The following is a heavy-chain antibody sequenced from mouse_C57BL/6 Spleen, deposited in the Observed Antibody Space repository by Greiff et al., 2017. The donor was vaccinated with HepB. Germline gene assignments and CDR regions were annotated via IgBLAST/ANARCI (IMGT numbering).Heavy chain of an antibody. CDR2: IYPGDGDT. CDR3: ARSRGSSPAWFAY. Sequence: VQVVESGAELVKPGASVKISCKASGYAFSSYWMNWVKQRPGKGLEWIGQIYPGDGDTNYNGKFKGKATLTADKSSSTAYMQLSSLTSEDSAVYFCARSRGSSPAWFAYWGQGTLVTVSA. D-gene: IGHD1-1*01. CDR1: GYAFSSYW. V-gene: IGHV1-80*01. J-gene: IGHJ3*01.